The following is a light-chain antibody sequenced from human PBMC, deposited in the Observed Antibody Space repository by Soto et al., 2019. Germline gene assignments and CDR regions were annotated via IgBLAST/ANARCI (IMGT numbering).Light chain of an antibody. CDR2: EVS. Sequence: QSSLTHPASVSGSPGQSSTISCTGTSSDVGGYDYVSWYQLHPGKAPKLMVFEVSNRPSGVSYRFSGSKSGNTASLTISGLQAEDEADYFCSSYSISTAYLFGTGTKVTVL. J-gene: IGLJ1*01. CDR1: SSDVGGYDY. CDR3: SSYSISTAYL. V-gene: IGLV2-14*01.